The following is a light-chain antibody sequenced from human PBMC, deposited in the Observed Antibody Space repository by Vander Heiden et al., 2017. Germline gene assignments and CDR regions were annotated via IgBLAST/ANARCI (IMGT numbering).Light chain of an antibody. CDR1: QSVLYSSNNKNY. CDR2: WGS. J-gene: IGKJ1*01. Sequence: DIVMTQSPDSLAVSLGERATIHCRSSQSVLYSSNNKNYLAWYQQRPGQPPKLLIYWGSIRESGVPDRFSGAGSGTDFTLTISSLQAEDMAVYYCQQDDTTVLTFGPGTKVEIK. CDR3: QQDDTTVLT. V-gene: IGKV4-1*01.